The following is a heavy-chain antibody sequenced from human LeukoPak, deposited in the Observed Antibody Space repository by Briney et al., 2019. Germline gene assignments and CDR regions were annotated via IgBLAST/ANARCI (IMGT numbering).Heavy chain of an antibody. D-gene: IGHD2-2*01. J-gene: IGHJ4*02. CDR2: ISAYNGNT. CDR1: GYTFTSYG. V-gene: IGHV1-18*01. CDR3: ARATLLDCSSTSCSFDY. Sequence: ASVKVSXKASGYTFTSYGTSWVRQVHGQGLEWMGWISAYNGNTNYAQKLQGRVTMTTDTSTSTAYMELRSLRSDDTAVYYCARATLLDCSSTSCSFDYWGQGTLVTVSS.